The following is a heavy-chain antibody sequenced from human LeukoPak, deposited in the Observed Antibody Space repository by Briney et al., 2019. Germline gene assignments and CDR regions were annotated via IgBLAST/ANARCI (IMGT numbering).Heavy chain of an antibody. D-gene: IGHD3-16*01. CDR1: GFTSSGDW. Sequence: GGSLRLSCAVSGFTSSGDWMHWVRQAPGKGLVWVSRSKNDGSSTSYADSVKGRFTISRDNATNTLYLQMNRLRAEDTAVYYCARDVTRIGGQTDASDIWGQGTMVTV. CDR3: ARDVTRIGGQTDASDI. CDR2: SKNDGSST. V-gene: IGHV3-74*01. J-gene: IGHJ3*02.